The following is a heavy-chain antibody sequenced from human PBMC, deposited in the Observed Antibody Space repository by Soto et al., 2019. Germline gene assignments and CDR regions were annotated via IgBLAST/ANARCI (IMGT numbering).Heavy chain of an antibody. CDR2: IYYSGST. J-gene: IGHJ4*02. CDR1: GGSISSYY. D-gene: IGHD6-19*01. V-gene: IGHV4-59*08. Sequence: QVQLQESGPGLVKPSETLSLTCTVSGGSISSYYWSWIRQPPGKGLEWIGYIYYSGSTNYNPSLKSRVTISVDTSKNQFSLKLSSVTAADTAVYYCASSSGWYLSVDYWGQGTLVTVSS. CDR3: ASSSGWYLSVDY.